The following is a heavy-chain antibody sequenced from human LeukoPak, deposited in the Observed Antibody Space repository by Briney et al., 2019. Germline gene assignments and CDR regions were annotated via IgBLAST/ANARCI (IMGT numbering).Heavy chain of an antibody. J-gene: IGHJ4*02. V-gene: IGHV3-30*02. CDR1: GFTFSSYG. CDR3: AKDEGSYCSGGSCYGFDY. D-gene: IGHD2-15*01. Sequence: PGGSLRLSCAASGFTFSSYGMHWVRQAPGKGLEWVAFIRYDGSNKYYADSVKGRFTISRDNSKNTLDLQMNSLRAEDTAVYYCAKDEGSYCSGGSCYGFDYWGQGTLVTVSS. CDR2: IRYDGSNK.